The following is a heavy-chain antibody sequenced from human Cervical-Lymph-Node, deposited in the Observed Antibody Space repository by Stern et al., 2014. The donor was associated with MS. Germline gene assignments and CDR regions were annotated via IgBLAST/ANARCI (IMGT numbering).Heavy chain of an antibody. J-gene: IGHJ4*02. CDR1: GYTFTGYY. D-gene: IGHD3-10*01. CDR2: INPNSGGT. Sequence: VQLVESGAEVKKPGASVKVSCKASGYTFTGYYMHWVRQAPGQGLEWMGWINPNSGGTNYAQKFQGRVTMTRDTSISTAYMELSRLRSDDTAVYYCARTATYYYGSGRNPNFDYWGQGTLVTVSS. CDR3: ARTATYYYGSGRNPNFDY. V-gene: IGHV1-2*02.